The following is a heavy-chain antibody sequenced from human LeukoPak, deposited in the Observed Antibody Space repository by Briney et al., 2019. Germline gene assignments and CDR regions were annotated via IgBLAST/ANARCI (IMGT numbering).Heavy chain of an antibody. J-gene: IGHJ4*02. CDR3: ATDLPIAAAGTSDY. CDR1: GFTFGTYS. Sequence: GGSLRLSCAASGFTFGTYSMNWVRQAPGKGLEWVSYISSSSSTIYYADSVKGRFTISRDNAKNSLYLQMNSLRDEDTAVYYCATDLPIAAAGTSDYWGQGTPVTVSS. V-gene: IGHV3-48*02. CDR2: ISSSSSTI. D-gene: IGHD6-13*01.